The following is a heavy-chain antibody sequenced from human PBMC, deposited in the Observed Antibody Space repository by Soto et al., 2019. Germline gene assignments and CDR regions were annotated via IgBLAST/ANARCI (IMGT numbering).Heavy chain of an antibody. D-gene: IGHD3-16*01. Sequence: WGSLRLSCAASGFTFSDYYMSWIRQAPGKGLEWVSYISSSVSTIYYADSVKGRFTISRDNAKNSLYLQMNSLRAEDTAVYYCAIDLGRPESPDYWGQGTMVTFSS. V-gene: IGHV3-11*01. CDR1: GFTFSDYY. CDR2: ISSSVSTI. J-gene: IGHJ4*02. CDR3: AIDLGRPESPDY.